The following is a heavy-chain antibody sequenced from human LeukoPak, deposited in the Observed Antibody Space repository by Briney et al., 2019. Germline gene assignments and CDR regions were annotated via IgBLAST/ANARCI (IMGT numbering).Heavy chain of an antibody. CDR2: IYSSGST. V-gene: IGHV4-59*01. J-gene: IGHJ4*02. CDR3: ARGYSSSWRRVFDY. D-gene: IGHD6-13*01. Sequence: PSETLSLTCTVSGDSISSYYWSWLRQPPGKGLEWIGYIYSSGSTNYNPSLKSRVTISVDTSKNQFFLKLSSVTTADTALYYCARGYSSSWRRVFDYWGQGTLVTVSS. CDR1: GDSISSYY.